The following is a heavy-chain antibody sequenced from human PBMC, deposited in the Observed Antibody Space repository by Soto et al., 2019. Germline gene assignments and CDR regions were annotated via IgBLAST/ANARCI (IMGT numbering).Heavy chain of an antibody. V-gene: IGHV4-4*02. Sequence: PSETLSLTCGVSGTSVNSTNWWSWVRQSPGKGLEWIGEIYHSGSTNYHPSLKSRVIISIDKSKNQFSLRLNSVTAADTAVYYCARYSYGYSSSLDYWGLGTLVTVSS. CDR1: GTSVNSTNW. CDR3: ARYSYGYSSSLDY. CDR2: IYHSGST. J-gene: IGHJ4*02. D-gene: IGHD5-18*01.